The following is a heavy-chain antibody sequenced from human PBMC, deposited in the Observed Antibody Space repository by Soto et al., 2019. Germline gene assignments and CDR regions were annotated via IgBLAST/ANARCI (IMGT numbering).Heavy chain of an antibody. CDR2: ISSNGGST. D-gene: IGHD1-1*01. V-gene: IGHV3-64*01. J-gene: IGHJ4*02. CDR1: GFTFSSYA. CDR3: ARRSLETHVDY. Sequence: GGSLRLSCAASGFTFSSYAMHWVRQAPGKGLEYVSAISSNGGSTYYANSVKGRFTISRDNSKNTLYLQMGSLRAEDMAVYYCARRSLETHVDYWGQGTLVTVSS.